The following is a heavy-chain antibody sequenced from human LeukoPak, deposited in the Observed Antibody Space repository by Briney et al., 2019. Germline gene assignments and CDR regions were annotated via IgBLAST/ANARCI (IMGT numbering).Heavy chain of an antibody. J-gene: IGHJ3*02. CDR3: ARDRPYYYDSSGADWGYAFDI. CDR1: GFTFSSYG. Sequence: PGGSLRLSCEASGFTFSSYGMHWVRQAPGKGLEWVAVIWYDGSNKYYADSVKGRFTISRDNSKNTPCLQMNSLRAEDTAVYYCARDRPYYYDSSGADWGYAFDIWGQGTMVTVSS. V-gene: IGHV3-33*08. CDR2: IWYDGSNK. D-gene: IGHD3-22*01.